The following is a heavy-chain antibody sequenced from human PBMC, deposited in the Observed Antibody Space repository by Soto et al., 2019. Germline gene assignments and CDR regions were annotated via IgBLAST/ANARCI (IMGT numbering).Heavy chain of an antibody. Sequence: QVQLVQSGAEVKKPGASVKVSCKAFGYTFPSYDINWVRQATGQGLEWRGWMNPNRGNPGYPQKFQGRVTMTRNTSISTAYMELSSLRSEDTAVYYCARERTGTTSMDVWGQGTTVTVSS. CDR3: ARERTGTTSMDV. J-gene: IGHJ6*02. V-gene: IGHV1-8*01. CDR2: MNPNRGNP. CDR1: GYTFPSYD. D-gene: IGHD1-1*01.